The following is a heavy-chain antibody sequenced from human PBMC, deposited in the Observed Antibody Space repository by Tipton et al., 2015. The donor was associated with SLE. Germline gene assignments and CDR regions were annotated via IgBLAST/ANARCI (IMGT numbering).Heavy chain of an antibody. J-gene: IGHJ4*02. CDR2: IHYSGST. CDR1: GVSISSHY. CDR3: ARQRWGSSSRYYFDY. D-gene: IGHD6-6*01. V-gene: IGHV4-59*11. Sequence: TLSLTCTVSGVSISSHYWTWIRQPPGKGLEWIGYIHYSGSTSYNPSLKSRVTISVDTSNNHFSLELTSVTAADTAVYYCARQRWGSSSRYYFDYWGQGTLVTVSS.